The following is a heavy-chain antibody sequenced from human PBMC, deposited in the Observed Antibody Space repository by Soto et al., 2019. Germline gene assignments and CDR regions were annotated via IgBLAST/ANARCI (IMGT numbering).Heavy chain of an antibody. CDR2: VYYTSTT. D-gene: IGHD6-19*01. V-gene: IGHV4-39*01. CDR1: GDSISSSTFD. Sequence: PSETLALTCTVAGDSISSSTFDWGWLRQPPGKGPEWIGSVYYTSTTFYNPSLESRLTISVDPSKNQFSLKLTSVTAADAAVYYCVRRTRLDPQDDDWFDPWGQGILVTVSS. CDR3: VRRTRLDPQDDDWFDP. J-gene: IGHJ5*02.